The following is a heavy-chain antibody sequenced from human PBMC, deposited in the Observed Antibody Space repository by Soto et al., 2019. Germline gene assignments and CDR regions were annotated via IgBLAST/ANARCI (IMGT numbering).Heavy chain of an antibody. J-gene: IGHJ4*02. CDR2: TTAILGTS. CDR1: GDTLSHYG. Sequence: QVQLVQSGAEVKKPGSSVNVSCKASGDTLSHYGVSWVRQVPGKGLEWLGGTTAILGTSDYAQKFQGRMMITSDESTTTSYIELNSLTSDDTAVYYCAAGDSSDTGDHWGKGTLVTVSS. D-gene: IGHD5-18*01. CDR3: AAGDSSDTGDH. V-gene: IGHV1-69*01.